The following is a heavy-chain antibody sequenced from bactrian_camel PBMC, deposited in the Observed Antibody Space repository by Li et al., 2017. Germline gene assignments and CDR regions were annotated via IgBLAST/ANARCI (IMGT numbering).Heavy chain of an antibody. Sequence: HVQLVESGGGSVPPGGSVRLSCAASGNTYNLNCLGWFRQAPGMEREQVAVFIYTFGRTTRYADSVKGRFTISQDDAKNTPHLQMNNLKPEDTAVYYCAAARISGSWCYGVGGLGRGFGYWGRGTQVTVS. V-gene: IGHV3S54*01. CDR2: IYTFGRTT. J-gene: IGHJ6*01. CDR3: AAARISGSWCYGVGGLGRGFGY. D-gene: IGHD3*01. CDR1: GNTYNLNC.